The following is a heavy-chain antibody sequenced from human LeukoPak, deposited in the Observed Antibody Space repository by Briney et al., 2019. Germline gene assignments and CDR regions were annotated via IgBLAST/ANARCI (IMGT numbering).Heavy chain of an antibody. D-gene: IGHD2-21*02. Sequence: GGSLRFSGAGSGFTFSSYGMNWVRQAPGKGREGVAFIRYDGSNKYYADPVKGRFTISRDNSKNTLYLQMNSLRAEDTAVYYCARDGPDCGGDCQYDYWGQGTLVTVSS. CDR2: IRYDGSNK. V-gene: IGHV3-30*02. CDR3: ARDGPDCGGDCQYDY. J-gene: IGHJ4*02. CDR1: GFTFSSYG.